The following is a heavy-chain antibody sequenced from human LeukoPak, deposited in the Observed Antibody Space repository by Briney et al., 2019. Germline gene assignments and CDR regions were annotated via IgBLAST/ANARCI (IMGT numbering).Heavy chain of an antibody. Sequence: ASVKVSCKASGYTFSSHDINWVRQATGQGLEWMGWMNPISGNTGYAQKFQGRVTITRDNSINTAYMDLTNLRSEDTAVYYCARGQSGRRFLADYWGQGTLVTVSS. CDR2: MNPISGNT. J-gene: IGHJ4*02. V-gene: IGHV1-8*01. CDR3: ARGQSGRRFLADY. CDR1: GYTFSSHD. D-gene: IGHD3-3*01.